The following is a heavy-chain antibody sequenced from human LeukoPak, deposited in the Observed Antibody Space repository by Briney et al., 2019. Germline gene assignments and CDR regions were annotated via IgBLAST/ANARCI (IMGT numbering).Heavy chain of an antibody. V-gene: IGHV7-4-1*02. CDR2: INTNTGNP. CDR3: ARDADVLRYFDWSFNYYYYYMDV. J-gene: IGHJ6*03. D-gene: IGHD3-9*01. Sequence: ASVKVSCKASGYTFTSYAMNWVRQAPGQGLEWMGWINTNTGNPTYAQGFTGRFVFSLDTSVSTAYLQISSLKAEDTAVYYCARDADVLRYFDWSFNYYYYYMDVWGKGTTVTVSS. CDR1: GYTFTSYA.